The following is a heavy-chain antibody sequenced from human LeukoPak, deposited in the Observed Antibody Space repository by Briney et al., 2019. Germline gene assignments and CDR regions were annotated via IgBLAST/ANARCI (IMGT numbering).Heavy chain of an antibody. CDR3: ARVPDWTYVPDY. V-gene: IGHV4-61*02. Sequence: SETLSLTCRVSGGSISSDRFYWTWVRQPAGKGLEWIGRIKSSNTNYNPSLKSRVSISLDTSTNQFSLKLSSLTAADTAVYYCARVPDWTYVPDYWGQGTLVTVSS. CDR1: GGSISSDRFY. D-gene: IGHD3-16*01. J-gene: IGHJ4*02. CDR2: IKSSNT.